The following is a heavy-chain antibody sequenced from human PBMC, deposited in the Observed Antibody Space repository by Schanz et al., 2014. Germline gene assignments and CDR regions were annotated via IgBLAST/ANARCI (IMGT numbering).Heavy chain of an antibody. V-gene: IGHV1-69*02. CDR1: GDTFRXXX. CDR3: ARTGYDPXXXH. J-gene: IGHJ4*02. D-gene: IGHD5-12*01. CDR2: ILPITGIT. Sequence: QVQLVQSGAAVXXPGSSXKVSCKXXGDTFRXXXXNWVRHAPGQGLEWMGRILPITGITNYAQKFQGRVTFTXXXSTSTAFLEVNSXXXXXTAVYYCARTGYDPXXXHWGQGTLXXVSS.